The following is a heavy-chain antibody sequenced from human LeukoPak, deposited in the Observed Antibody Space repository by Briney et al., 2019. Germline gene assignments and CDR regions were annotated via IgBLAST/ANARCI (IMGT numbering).Heavy chain of an antibody. CDR3: ARGAYAGNPDY. V-gene: IGHV1-18*01. D-gene: IGHD4-23*01. J-gene: IGHJ4*02. Sequence: PGASLKVSCKASGYTFTIYGINWVRQAPGQGLEWMGWISGYNGNTNYAQKFQGRVTMTTDTSTTTAYMELKSLTSDDAAVYYCARGAYAGNPDYSGQRTLRTVSS. CDR1: GYTFTIYG. CDR2: ISGYNGNT.